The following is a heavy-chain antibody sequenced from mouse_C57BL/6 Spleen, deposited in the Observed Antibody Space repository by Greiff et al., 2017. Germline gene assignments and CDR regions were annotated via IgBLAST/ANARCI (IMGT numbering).Heavy chain of an antibody. CDR2: IYPGSGNT. D-gene: IGHD2-4*01. CDR1: GYSFTSYY. CDR3: ARHYDYGYYAMDY. Sequence: QVQLKESGPELVKPGASVKISCKASGYSFTSYYIHWVKQRPGQGLEWIGWIYPGSGNTKYNEKFKGKATLTADTSSSTAYMQLSSLTSEDSAVYYCARHYDYGYYAMDYWGQGTSVTVSS. J-gene: IGHJ4*01. V-gene: IGHV1-66*01.